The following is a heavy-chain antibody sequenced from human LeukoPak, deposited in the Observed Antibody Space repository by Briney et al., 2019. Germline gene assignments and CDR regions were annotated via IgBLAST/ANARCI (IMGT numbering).Heavy chain of an antibody. CDR1: GYTFTSYD. D-gene: IGHD3-3*01. CDR3: ARSQGRISYYDFWSGYSNWFDP. CDR2: ISAYNGNT. V-gene: IGHV1-18*01. Sequence: GASVKVSCKASGYTFTSYDISWVRQAPGQGREWMGWISAYNGNTNYAQKLEGRVTMTTDTSTSTAYMELRSLRSDDTAVYYCARSQGRISYYDFWSGYSNWFDPWGQGTLVTVSS. J-gene: IGHJ5*02.